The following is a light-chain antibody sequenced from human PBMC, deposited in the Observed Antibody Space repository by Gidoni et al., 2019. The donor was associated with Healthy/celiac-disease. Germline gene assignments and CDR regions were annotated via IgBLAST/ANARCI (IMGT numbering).Light chain of an antibody. CDR2: WAS. CDR1: QSVLYSSNNKNY. J-gene: IGKJ2*01. CDR3: QQYYSTPHT. V-gene: IGKV4-1*01. Sequence: DIVMTQSPDSLAVSLGERATINCKSSQSVLYSSNNKNYLAWYQQKPGQPPKLLIYWASTRESGVPDRFSGSGSGTDFTLTISSLQAEDVAVYYCQQYYSTPHTFGQXTILEIK.